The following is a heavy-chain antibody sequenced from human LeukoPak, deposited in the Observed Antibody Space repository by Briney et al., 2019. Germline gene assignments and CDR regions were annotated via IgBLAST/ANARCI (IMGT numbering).Heavy chain of an antibody. Sequence: GGSLRLSCAASGFTFSNAWMGWVRQAPGEGLEWVGRIKSKTDGGTTDHAAPVKGRFTISRDDSKNTLYLQMNSLKTEDTAVYYCTTVVVGLLGWFDPWGQGTLVTVSS. D-gene: IGHD2-15*01. J-gene: IGHJ5*02. V-gene: IGHV3-15*01. CDR2: IKSKTDGGTT. CDR3: TTVVVGLLGWFDP. CDR1: GFTFSNAW.